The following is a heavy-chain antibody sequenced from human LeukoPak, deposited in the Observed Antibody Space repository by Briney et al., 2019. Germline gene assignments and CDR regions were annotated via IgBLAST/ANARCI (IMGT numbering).Heavy chain of an antibody. CDR2: ISAYKGDT. Sequence: ASVTVSCKASGYTFSNYGISWVRQAPGQGPEWMGWISAYKGDTNYAQKLQGRVTMTTDTSTSTAYMELRSLRSDDTAVYYCARQPGFRGIKVDLYHYYYGMDVWGQGTTVTVSS. V-gene: IGHV1-18*01. CDR3: ARQPGFRGIKVDLYHYYYGMDV. J-gene: IGHJ6*02. D-gene: IGHD3-10*01. CDR1: GYTFSNYG.